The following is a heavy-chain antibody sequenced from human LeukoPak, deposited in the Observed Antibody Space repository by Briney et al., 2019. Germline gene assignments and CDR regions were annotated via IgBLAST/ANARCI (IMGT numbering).Heavy chain of an antibody. CDR3: TTLSYVGGY. CDR2: SKSQTDGGTT. J-gene: IGHJ4*02. D-gene: IGHD3-10*02. V-gene: IGHV3-15*01. Sequence: GESLRLSCAASGLTFTNAWMSWVRQAPRKGLEWIGRSKSQTDGGTTDYAAPVKGRFTISRDDSKNTVYLQMNSLKTEDTAVYYCTTLSYVGGYWGQGTLVAVSS. CDR1: GLTFTNAW.